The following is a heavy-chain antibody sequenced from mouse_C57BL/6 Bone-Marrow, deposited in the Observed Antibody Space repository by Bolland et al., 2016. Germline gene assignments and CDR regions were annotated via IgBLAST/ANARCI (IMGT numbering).Heavy chain of an antibody. J-gene: IGHJ3*01. D-gene: IGHD2-10*01. CDR3: ARGGAYYLFAY. CDR2: SGST. Sequence: SGSTNYNEKFKSKATLTVDKSSSTAYMQLSSLTSEDSAVYYCARGGAYYLFAYWGQGTLV. V-gene: IGHV1-64*01.